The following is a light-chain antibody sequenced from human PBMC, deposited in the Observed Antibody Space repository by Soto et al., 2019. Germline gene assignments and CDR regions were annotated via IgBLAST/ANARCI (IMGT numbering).Light chain of an antibody. Sequence: DIQMTQSPSTLSASVGDRVTITCRASQNINIWLAWYQQKPGKAPNLLISAATILEGGVPSRFSGSGSGTEFTLTISSLQPDDFATYYCQQYTTYSTFGQGTKLEIK. CDR1: QNINIW. CDR2: AAT. CDR3: QQYTTYST. J-gene: IGKJ2*01. V-gene: IGKV1-5*01.